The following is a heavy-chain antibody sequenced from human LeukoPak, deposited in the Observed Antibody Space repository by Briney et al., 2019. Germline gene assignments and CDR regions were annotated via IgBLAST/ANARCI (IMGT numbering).Heavy chain of an antibody. CDR2: ISGSGGST. J-gene: IGHJ4*02. Sequence: GGSLRLSCAASGFTFSGHWMSWVRQAPGKGLEWVSAISGSGGSTYYADSVKGRFTISRDNSKNTLYLQMNSLRAEDTAVYYCAKVSGSYYFDYWGQGTLVTVSS. CDR3: AKVSGSYYFDY. D-gene: IGHD1-26*01. CDR1: GFTFSGHW. V-gene: IGHV3-23*01.